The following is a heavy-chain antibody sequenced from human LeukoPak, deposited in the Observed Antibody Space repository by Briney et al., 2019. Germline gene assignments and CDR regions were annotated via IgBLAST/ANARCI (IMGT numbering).Heavy chain of an antibody. V-gene: IGHV3-23*01. CDR3: AKGVNYDFWSGYYIAPGCNAFDI. CDR2: ISGSGGST. J-gene: IGHJ3*02. Sequence: GGSLRLSCAASGFTFSSYAMSWVRQAPGKGLEWVSAISGSGGSTYYADSVKGRFTISRDNSKNTLYLQMNSLRAEDTAVYYCAKGVNYDFWSGYYIAPGCNAFDIWGQGTMVTVSS. CDR1: GFTFSSYA. D-gene: IGHD3-3*01.